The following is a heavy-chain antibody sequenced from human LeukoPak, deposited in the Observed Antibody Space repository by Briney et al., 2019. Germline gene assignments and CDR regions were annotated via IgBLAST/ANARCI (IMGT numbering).Heavy chain of an antibody. Sequence: SETLSLTCTVSGGSISSYYWSWIRQPPGKGLEWIGYIYYSGSTNYNPPLKSRVTISVDTSKNQFSLKLSSVTAADTAVYYCARAPYYYDSSGYYYNVWGKGTTVTVSS. CDR1: GGSISSYY. D-gene: IGHD3-22*01. CDR2: IYYSGST. J-gene: IGHJ6*04. CDR3: ARAPYYYDSSGYYYNV. V-gene: IGHV4-59*08.